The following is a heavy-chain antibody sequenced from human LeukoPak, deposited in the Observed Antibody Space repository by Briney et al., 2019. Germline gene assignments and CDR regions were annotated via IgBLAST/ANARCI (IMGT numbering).Heavy chain of an antibody. CDR1: GFTFSSYE. CDR3: ARGGYCTSGTCYRWNAFDI. V-gene: IGHV3-48*03. J-gene: IGHJ3*02. D-gene: IGHD2-15*01. CDR2: IGPSGGTI. Sequence: GGSLRLSCAASGFTFSSYEMNWVRQAPGKGLEWVSDIGPSGGTIYYPDSVKGRFTISRDDAKNSLSLQMNSLRAEDTAVYFCARGGYCTSGTCYRWNAFDIWGQGTMVTVSS.